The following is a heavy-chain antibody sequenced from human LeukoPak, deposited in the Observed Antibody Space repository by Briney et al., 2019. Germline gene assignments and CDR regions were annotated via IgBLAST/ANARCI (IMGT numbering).Heavy chain of an antibody. CDR1: GFTFSRYA. J-gene: IGHJ4*02. CDR2: IRGSGGST. V-gene: IGHV3-23*01. Sequence: GGSLRLSCAASGFTFSRYAMSWVRQAPGKGLKWVSTIRGSGGSTNYADSVKGRFTISRDNAKNTLYLQMNSLRAEDTAVFYCARVRDISGHWGFLDYWGQGTLVTVSS. CDR3: ARVRDISGHWGFLDY. D-gene: IGHD6-19*01.